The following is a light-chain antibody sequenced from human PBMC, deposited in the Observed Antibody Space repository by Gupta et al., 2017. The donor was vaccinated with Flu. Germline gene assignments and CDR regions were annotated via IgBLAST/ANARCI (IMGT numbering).Light chain of an antibody. CDR2: AAS. Sequence: IQMTQSPSSRSAAVGDRVTITCRASQSISSYLNWYQQKPGKAPKLLIYAASSLQSGVPSRFSGSGSGTDFTLTISSLQPEDFATYYCQQSYSTPLTFGGGTKVEIK. J-gene: IGKJ4*01. CDR3: QQSYSTPLT. CDR1: QSISSY. V-gene: IGKV1-39*01.